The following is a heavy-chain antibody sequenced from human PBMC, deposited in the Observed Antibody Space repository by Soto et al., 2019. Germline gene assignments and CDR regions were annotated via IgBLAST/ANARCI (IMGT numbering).Heavy chain of an antibody. V-gene: IGHV4-34*01. Sequence: QVQLQQWGAGLLKPSETLSLTCAVYGGSFSGYYWSWIRQPPGKGLEWIGEINHSGSTNYNPSLKCRVTISVDTSKNQFSLKLSSVTAADTAVYYCARGGTRGWNYYPLYYYMDVWGKGTTATVSS. J-gene: IGHJ6*03. CDR3: ARGGTRGWNYYPLYYYMDV. D-gene: IGHD1-7*01. CDR1: GGSFSGYY. CDR2: INHSGST.